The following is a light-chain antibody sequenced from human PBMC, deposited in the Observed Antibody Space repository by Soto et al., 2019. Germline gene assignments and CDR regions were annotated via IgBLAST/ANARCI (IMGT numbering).Light chain of an antibody. CDR3: SSYTSSSTHV. CDR2: DVN. J-gene: IGLJ1*01. Sequence: QSARTQPASESRSPGQSITISCTGTSSDIGAFTFVSWYQQHPGKVPKLMIFDVNRRPSGVSDRFSGSKSGNTASLTISGLQAEDECDYYCSSYTSSSTHVFGSGTKLTFL. V-gene: IGLV2-14*03. CDR1: SSDIGAFTF.